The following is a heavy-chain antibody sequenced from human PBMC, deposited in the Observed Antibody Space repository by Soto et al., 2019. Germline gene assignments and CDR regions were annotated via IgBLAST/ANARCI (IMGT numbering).Heavy chain of an antibody. D-gene: IGHD4-17*01. CDR3: AREYGDYVYYYYGMDV. Sequence: QVQLVHSGAEVKKPGASVKVSCKASGYTFTSYDTNWVRQATGQGLEWMGCMNPNSGNTGYAQKFQGRVTMTRNTSIRTAYRELSSLRSEDTAVYYCAREYGDYVYYYYGMDVWGQGTTVTVSS. CDR1: GYTFTSYD. CDR2: MNPNSGNT. J-gene: IGHJ6*02. V-gene: IGHV1-8*01.